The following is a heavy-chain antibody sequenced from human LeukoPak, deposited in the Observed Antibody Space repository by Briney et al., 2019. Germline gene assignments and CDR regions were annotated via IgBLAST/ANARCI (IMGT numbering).Heavy chain of an antibody. J-gene: IGHJ6*03. D-gene: IGHD5-18*01. CDR2: ISGSGGST. Sequence: GGSLRLSCAASGFTFSSYAMSWVRQAPGKGLEWVSAISGSGGSTYYADSVKGRFTISRDNSKNTLYLQMNSLRAEDTAVYYCAKGGYSRYYYYMDVWGKGTTVTVSS. CDR3: AKGGYSRYYYYMDV. CDR1: GFTFSSYA. V-gene: IGHV3-23*01.